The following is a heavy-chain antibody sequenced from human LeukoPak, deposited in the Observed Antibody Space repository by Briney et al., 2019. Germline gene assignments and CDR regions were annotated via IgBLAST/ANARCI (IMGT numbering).Heavy chain of an antibody. V-gene: IGHV3-64*01. Sequence: GGSLRLSCAASGFTFSNYAMHWVRQAPGKGLEYVSAISSNGGSTYYGNSVKGRFAISRDNSKSTLFLQMGSLRAEDTAVYYCARDRNFWGYYHYMEVRGKGTTVTVSS. CDR1: GFTFSNYA. D-gene: IGHD3-3*01. CDR3: ARDRNFWGYYHYMEV. J-gene: IGHJ6*03. CDR2: ISSNGGST.